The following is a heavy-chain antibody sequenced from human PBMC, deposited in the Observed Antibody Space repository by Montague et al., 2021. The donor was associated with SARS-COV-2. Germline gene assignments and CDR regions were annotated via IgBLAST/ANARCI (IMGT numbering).Heavy chain of an antibody. Sequence: SLRLSCAASGFNFISYDMNWVRQAPGKGLEWISYISSSTNIIYYADSVKGRFTISRDNARNSLYLQMNSLRVDDTAVYYCAKDLVLRAARPDALDVWGQGTVVTVSS. V-gene: IGHV3-48*03. D-gene: IGHD6-6*01. CDR1: GFNFISYD. CDR3: AKDLVLRAARPDALDV. J-gene: IGHJ3*01. CDR2: ISSSTNII.